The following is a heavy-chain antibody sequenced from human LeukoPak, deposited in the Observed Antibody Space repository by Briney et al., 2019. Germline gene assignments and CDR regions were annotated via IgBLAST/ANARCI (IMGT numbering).Heavy chain of an antibody. CDR2: ISSSSSYI. V-gene: IGHV3-21*01. CDR3: ATEPEKLLWFGEPPVHYFDY. CDR1: GFTFSSYS. J-gene: IGHJ4*02. D-gene: IGHD3-10*01. Sequence: GGSLRLSCAASGFTFSSYSMNWVRQAPGKGLEWVSSISSSSSYIYYADSVKGRFTISRDNAKNSLYLQMNSLRAEDTAVYYCATEPEKLLWFGEPPVHYFDYWGQGTLVTVSS.